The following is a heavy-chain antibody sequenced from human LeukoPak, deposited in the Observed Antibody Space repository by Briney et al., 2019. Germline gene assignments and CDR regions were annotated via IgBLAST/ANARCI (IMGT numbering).Heavy chain of an antibody. CDR1: GGSISSGGYS. J-gene: IGHJ5*02. CDR2: IYHSGST. D-gene: IGHD6-13*01. V-gene: IGHV4-30-2*01. CDR3: ARGYSSSWYDWFDP. Sequence: NPSETLSLTCAVSGGSISSGGYSWSWIRQPPGKGLEWIGYIYHSGSTYYNPSLKSRVTISVDRSKNQFSLKLSSVTAADTAVYYCARGYSSSWYDWFDPWGLGTLVTVSS.